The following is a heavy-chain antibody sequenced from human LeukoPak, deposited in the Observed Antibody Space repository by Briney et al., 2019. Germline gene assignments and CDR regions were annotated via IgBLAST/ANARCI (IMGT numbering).Heavy chain of an antibody. CDR2: IRAYNGNT. CDR1: GYTFHSYG. CDR3: ARDVAEYYDRSGYFH. V-gene: IGHV1-18*01. D-gene: IGHD3-22*01. Sequence: ALLKVSCKASGYTFHSYGISWVRKAPGQGLEWMGWIRAYNGNTNYAQKLQGTVTMTTDTSTSTAYMELRSLRSDDTAVYYCARDVAEYYDRSGYFHWGQGTLVTVSS. J-gene: IGHJ1*01.